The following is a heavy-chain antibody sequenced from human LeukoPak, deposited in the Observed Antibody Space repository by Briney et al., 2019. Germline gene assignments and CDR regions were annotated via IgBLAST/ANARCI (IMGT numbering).Heavy chain of an antibody. V-gene: IGHV3-7*03. Sequence: PGGSLRLSCAASGFTFTTYWMSWVRQAPGKVLEWVANINQDESEKYYVDSVKGRFTISRDNAKNSLYLQMNSLRAEDTAVYYCARAGYSNLDYWGQGTLVTVSS. D-gene: IGHD4-11*01. CDR2: INQDESEK. CDR1: GFTFTTYW. J-gene: IGHJ4*02. CDR3: ARAGYSNLDY.